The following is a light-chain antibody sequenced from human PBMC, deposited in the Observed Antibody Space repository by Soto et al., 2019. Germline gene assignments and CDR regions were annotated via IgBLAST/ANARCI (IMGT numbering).Light chain of an antibody. CDR3: CSYAGGYIYL. CDR2: DVT. Sequence: QSVLTQPASVSGSPGQSLTISCTGTSIDVGAYNYVSWYQQHPGRPPKLMIYDVTKWPSGVPERFSGSKSGNTASLTISGLQAEDEADYFCCSYAGGYIYLFGTGTKVTVL. V-gene: IGLV2-11*01. CDR1: SIDVGAYNY. J-gene: IGLJ1*01.